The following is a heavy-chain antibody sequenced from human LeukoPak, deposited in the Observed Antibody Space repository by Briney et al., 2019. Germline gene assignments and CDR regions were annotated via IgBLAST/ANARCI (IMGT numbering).Heavy chain of an antibody. CDR2: IYSSGST. D-gene: IGHD5-18*01. J-gene: IGHJ4*02. CDR3: ARRRRQLWFFDY. Sequence: PSETLSLTCTVSGGSISSGSYYWSWIRQPAGKGLEWIGRIYSSGSTNYNPSLKSRVTISVDTSKNQFSLKLSSVTAADTAVYYCARRRRQLWFFDYWGQGTLVTVSS. CDR1: GGSISSGSYY. V-gene: IGHV4-61*02.